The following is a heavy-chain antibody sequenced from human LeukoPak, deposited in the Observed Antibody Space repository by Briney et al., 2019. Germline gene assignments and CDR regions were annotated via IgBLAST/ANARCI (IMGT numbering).Heavy chain of an antibody. CDR3: AKDISEPDWSAFDI. CDR2: ISWNSDSI. Sequence: PGGSLRLSCAASGFTFDDYAMHWVRQAPGKGLEWVSGISWNSDSIGYADSVKGRFTISRDNAKNSLYLQMNSLRVEDMALYYCAKDISEPDWSAFDIWGKGTMVTVSS. J-gene: IGHJ3*02. D-gene: IGHD1-14*01. CDR1: GFTFDDYA. V-gene: IGHV3-9*03.